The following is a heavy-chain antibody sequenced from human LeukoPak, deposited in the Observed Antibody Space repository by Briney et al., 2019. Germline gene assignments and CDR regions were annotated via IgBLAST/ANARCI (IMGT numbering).Heavy chain of an antibody. Sequence: GGSLKLSCAASGLTFSGSGIHWVRQASGKGLEWLGRIGRQGDSDATRYAASLKGKFTISRVDSRNTAYLQMNSLKTEDTAVYYCASRYSSSSFSEYFQHWGQGTLVTVSS. CDR3: ASRYSSSSFSEYFQH. CDR1: GLTFSGSG. CDR2: IGRQGDSDAT. V-gene: IGHV3-73*01. D-gene: IGHD6-6*01. J-gene: IGHJ1*01.